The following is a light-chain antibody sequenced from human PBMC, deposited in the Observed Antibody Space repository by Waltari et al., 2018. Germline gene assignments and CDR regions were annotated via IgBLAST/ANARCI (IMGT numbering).Light chain of an antibody. CDR3: QQSYSHTRT. Sequence: DIHMTQSPSSLSTSVGDRVTITCRASQSISSYLNWYQQKPGKAPKLLIYAASSLQSGVPSRFSGSVSGRDFTLIISSLQPEDFATYYCQQSYSHTRTFGQGTKVEIK. CDR1: QSISSY. CDR2: AAS. J-gene: IGKJ1*01. V-gene: IGKV1-39*01.